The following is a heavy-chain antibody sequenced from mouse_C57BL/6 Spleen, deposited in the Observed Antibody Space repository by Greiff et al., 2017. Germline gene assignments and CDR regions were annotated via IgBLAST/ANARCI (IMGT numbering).Heavy chain of an antibody. Sequence: VQLKESGGDLVKPGGSLKLSCAASGFTFSSYGMSWVRQTPDKRLEWVATISSGGSYTYYPDSVKGRFTISRDNAKNTLYLQMSSLKSEDTAMYYCARHWGPGTEGYFDVGGTGTTVTVSS. D-gene: IGHD4-1*01. CDR2: ISSGGSYT. J-gene: IGHJ1*03. V-gene: IGHV5-6*01. CDR3: ARHWGPGTEGYFDV. CDR1: GFTFSSYG.